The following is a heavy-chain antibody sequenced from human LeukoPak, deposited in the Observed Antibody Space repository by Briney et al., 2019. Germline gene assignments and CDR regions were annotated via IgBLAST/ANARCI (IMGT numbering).Heavy chain of an antibody. CDR2: IYTSGST. V-gene: IGHV4-61*02. D-gene: IGHD5/OR15-5a*01. J-gene: IGHJ4*02. CDR1: GGSISSGSYY. CDR3: ARGSVEFDY. Sequence: SQTLSLTCTVSGGSISSGSYYWSWIRQPAGKGLEWIGRIYTSGSTNYNPSLKSRATISVDTSKNQFSLKLSSVTAADTAVYYCARGSVEFDYWGQGTLVTVSS.